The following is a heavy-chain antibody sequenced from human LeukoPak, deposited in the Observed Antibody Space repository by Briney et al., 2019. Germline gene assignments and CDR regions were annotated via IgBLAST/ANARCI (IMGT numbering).Heavy chain of an antibody. J-gene: IGHJ4*02. Sequence: ASVKVSCKASGYTFTSYAMHWVRQAPGQRLEWMGWINAGNGNTKYSQKFQGRDTITRNTSASTAYMELSSLRSEDTAVYYCARVPFRWELLLLDFWGQGTLVTVSS. CDR2: INAGNGNT. CDR1: GYTFTSYA. D-gene: IGHD1-26*01. V-gene: IGHV1-3*01. CDR3: ARVPFRWELLLLDF.